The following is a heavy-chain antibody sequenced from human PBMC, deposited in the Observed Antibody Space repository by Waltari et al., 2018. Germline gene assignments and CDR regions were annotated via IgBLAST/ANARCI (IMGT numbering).Heavy chain of an antibody. J-gene: IGHJ3*02. CDR1: GYTFTSYA. D-gene: IGHD3-16*01. Sequence: QVQLVQSGAEVKKPGASVKVSCKASGYTFTSYAMHWVRQAPGQRIEWMGWINAGNGNTKYSQKFQGRVTITRDTSASTSYMELSSLRSEDTAVYYCARVEGAAGLDIWGQGTMVTVSS. CDR3: ARVEGAAGLDI. V-gene: IGHV1-3*01. CDR2: INAGNGNT.